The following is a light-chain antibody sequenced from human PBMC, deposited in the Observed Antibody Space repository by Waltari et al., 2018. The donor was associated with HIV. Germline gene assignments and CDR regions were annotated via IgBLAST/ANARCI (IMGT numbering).Light chain of an antibody. CDR1: QDIANH. CDR2: DAS. CDR3: QQFASLPLT. Sequence: DLHMTQSPSSLSASVGAKITITCQASQDIANHLAWYRQKAGRGPELLLFDASNLESGVPSRFTGRASGTTFSLTITALQPEDSATYFCQQFASLPLTFGPGTTVDIK. J-gene: IGKJ3*01. V-gene: IGKV1-33*01.